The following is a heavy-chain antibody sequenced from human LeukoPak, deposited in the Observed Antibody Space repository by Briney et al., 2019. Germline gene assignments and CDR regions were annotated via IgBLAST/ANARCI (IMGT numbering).Heavy chain of an antibody. J-gene: IGHJ4*02. CDR1: GYTFTSHG. Sequence: ASVKVSCTASGYTFTSHGISWVRQAPGQGLEWMGWISAYNGNTNYAQKLQGRVTMTTDTSTSTAYMELRSLRSDDTAVYYCATDIVVVPAAMLVYWGQGTLVTVSS. CDR2: ISAYNGNT. D-gene: IGHD2-2*01. CDR3: ATDIVVVPAAMLVY. V-gene: IGHV1-18*01.